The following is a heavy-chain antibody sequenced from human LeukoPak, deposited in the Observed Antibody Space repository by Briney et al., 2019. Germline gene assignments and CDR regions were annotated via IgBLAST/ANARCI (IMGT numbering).Heavy chain of an antibody. V-gene: IGHV1-2*02. D-gene: IGHD2/OR15-2a*01. CDR3: ARPLGSLKEYWWFDP. Sequence: GASVKVSCKASGYTFTDYYIHWVRQAPGQGLEWMGWVNPKSGGTNYAQYFQGRVTMTRDTSSTTVYMDLTRLRSDDTAVYLCARPLGSLKEYWWFDPWGQGTLVTVSS. J-gene: IGHJ5*02. CDR2: VNPKSGGT. CDR1: GYTFTDYY.